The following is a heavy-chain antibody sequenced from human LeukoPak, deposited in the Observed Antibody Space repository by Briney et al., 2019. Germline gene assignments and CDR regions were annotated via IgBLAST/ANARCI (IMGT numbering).Heavy chain of an antibody. D-gene: IGHD6-19*01. Sequence: SETLSLTCTVSGGSISSYYWSWIRQPPGKGLEWIGYIHTRGSTNYNPSLKSRVTTSVDTSKNQFSLKLSSVTAADTAVYYCAGNSGWYVYNYWGQGTLVSVSS. CDR1: GGSISSYY. V-gene: IGHV4-4*09. J-gene: IGHJ4*02. CDR2: IHTRGST. CDR3: AGNSGWYVYNY.